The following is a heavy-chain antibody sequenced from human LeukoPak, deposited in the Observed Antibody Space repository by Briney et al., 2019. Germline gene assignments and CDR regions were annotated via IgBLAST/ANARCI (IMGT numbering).Heavy chain of an antibody. CDR1: GGSISSYY. J-gene: IGHJ4*02. Sequence: KPSETLSLTCTVSGGSISSYYWSWIRQPPGKGLEWIGYIYYSGSTNYDPSLKSRVTISVDTSKNQFSLKLSSVTAADTAVYYCARHNSFAYCGGDCYDYWGQGTLVTVSS. CDR2: IYYSGST. CDR3: ARHNSFAYCGGDCYDY. V-gene: IGHV4-59*08. D-gene: IGHD2-21*01.